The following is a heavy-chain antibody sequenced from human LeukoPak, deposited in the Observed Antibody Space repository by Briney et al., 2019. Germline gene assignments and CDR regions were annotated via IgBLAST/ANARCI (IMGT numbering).Heavy chain of an antibody. J-gene: IGHJ4*02. D-gene: IGHD4-17*01. CDR2: IYSGGST. V-gene: IGHV3-66*01. CDR1: GFTVSGNY. CDR3: ARTDYGDYQYFDY. Sequence: PGGSLRLSCAASGFTVSGNYMSWVRKAPGKGLEWVSVIYSGGSTYYADFVKGRFTISRDNSKNTLYLQMNSLRAEDTAVYYCARTDYGDYQYFDYWGQGTLVTVSS.